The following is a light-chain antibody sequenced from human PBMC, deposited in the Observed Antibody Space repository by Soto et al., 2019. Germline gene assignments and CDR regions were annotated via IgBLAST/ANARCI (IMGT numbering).Light chain of an antibody. CDR2: DAI. CDR3: HQYNKYPYN. V-gene: IGKV1-5*01. Sequence: DIQMTQAPSTLYASVEDRVTITCRASLSISSWLACYQQKPGKAPKFLISDAIHVESGVPSRFSGSRSGKEFTLTIDSLQPDDFATYYCHQYNKYPYNFGQGTTLEIK. CDR1: LSISSW. J-gene: IGKJ2*01.